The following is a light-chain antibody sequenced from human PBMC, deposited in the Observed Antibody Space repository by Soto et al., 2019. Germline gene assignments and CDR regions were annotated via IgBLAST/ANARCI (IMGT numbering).Light chain of an antibody. J-gene: IGLJ1*01. Sequence: QSALTQPASVSGSPGQSITISCTGTSSDVGGYNYVSWYQQHPGKAPKLMIYEVSNRPSGVSNRFSGSKSGNTASLTISGLQSDDEADYYCSSYTSSSNPYVFGTGTKLTFL. CDR3: SSYTSSSNPYV. V-gene: IGLV2-14*01. CDR1: SSDVGGYNY. CDR2: EVS.